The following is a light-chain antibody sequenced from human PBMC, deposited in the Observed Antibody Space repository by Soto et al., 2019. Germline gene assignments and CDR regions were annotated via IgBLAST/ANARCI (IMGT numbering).Light chain of an antibody. V-gene: IGKV3-15*01. CDR2: GAT. CDR1: QSVSTSD. CDR3: QQYNDWPRT. Sequence: ERVLTQSPAPLSVSPVERATLSCLASQSVSTSDLAWYQQKPGHAPRLLLHGATTSATGIPARCSGSGCGTEFTLTISSLQSEDFAVYYCQQYNDWPRTFGQGTKVDI. J-gene: IGKJ1*01.